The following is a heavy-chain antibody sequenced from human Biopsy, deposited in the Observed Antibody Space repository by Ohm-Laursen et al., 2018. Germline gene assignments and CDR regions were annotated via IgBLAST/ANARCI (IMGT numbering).Heavy chain of an antibody. V-gene: IGHV1-24*01. CDR1: GYTLTALS. CDR3: AADINVWNVNY. D-gene: IGHD1-1*01. J-gene: IGHJ4*02. CDR2: FAPENGKT. Sequence: ASVKVSCKVSGYTLTALSMHWVRQAPGRGLGWMGGFAPENGKTIYAQKFQGRITMTEDTSTDTAYMELSSLRSEDTAVYYCAADINVWNVNYWGQGAQVTVSS.